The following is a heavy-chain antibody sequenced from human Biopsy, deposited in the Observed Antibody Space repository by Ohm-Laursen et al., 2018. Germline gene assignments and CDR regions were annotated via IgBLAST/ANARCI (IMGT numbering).Heavy chain of an antibody. CDR2: IYHTGIT. V-gene: IGHV4-39*01. J-gene: IGHJ4*02. CDR1: DGSISNIINY. CDR3: ARHSFGSGRDF. D-gene: IGHD3-10*01. Sequence: GTLSLTCTVTDGSISNIINYWGWIRQPLGKGLEWLGSIYHTGITDYNPSLKRRVTISVNTSNNQFSLKLSSLTAADTAVYYCARHSFGSGRDFWGQGTLVTVSS.